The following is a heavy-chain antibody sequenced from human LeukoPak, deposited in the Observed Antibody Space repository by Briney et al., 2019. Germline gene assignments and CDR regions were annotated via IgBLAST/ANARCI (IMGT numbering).Heavy chain of an antibody. Sequence: SETLSLTCTISGASISSWYWSWIRQPPGRGLEWIGDIYGGGSTNYKSSLRSRVTISVDTSKNQFSLKLSSVTAADTAVYYCARGMVRGVINPRYWGQGTLVTVSS. J-gene: IGHJ4*02. V-gene: IGHV4-59*12. CDR1: GASISSWY. D-gene: IGHD3-10*01. CDR2: IYGGGST. CDR3: ARGMVRGVINPRY.